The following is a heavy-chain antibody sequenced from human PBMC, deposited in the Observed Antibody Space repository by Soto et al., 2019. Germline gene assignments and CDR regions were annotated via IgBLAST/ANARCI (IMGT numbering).Heavy chain of an antibody. V-gene: IGHV3-7*01. D-gene: IGHD2-21*01. CDR1: GFIFSNSW. Sequence: GGSLRLSCTASGFIFSNSWMNWVRQAPGKGPEWVANINPDGSGGRCVDSLKGRFTISRDNAKNSLYLQMNGLGAEDTAVYYCAAGEDYWGQGTLVTVSS. CDR2: INPDGSGG. J-gene: IGHJ4*02. CDR3: AAGEDY.